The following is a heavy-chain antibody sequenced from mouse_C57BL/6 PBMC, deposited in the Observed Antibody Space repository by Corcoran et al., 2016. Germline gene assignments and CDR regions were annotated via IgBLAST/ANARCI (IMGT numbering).Heavy chain of an antibody. V-gene: IGHV9-3*01. J-gene: IGHJ2*01. D-gene: IGHD2-5*01. CDR2: INTYSGVP. CDR1: GYTFTTYG. CDR3: ARSGSKIDY. Sequence: QIQLVQSGPELKKPGETVKISCKASGYTFTTYGMSWVKQAPGKGLKWMGWINTYSGVPTYADDFKGRFAFSLETSASTVYLQINNLKNEDTATYFCARSGSKIDYWGQGTTLTVSS.